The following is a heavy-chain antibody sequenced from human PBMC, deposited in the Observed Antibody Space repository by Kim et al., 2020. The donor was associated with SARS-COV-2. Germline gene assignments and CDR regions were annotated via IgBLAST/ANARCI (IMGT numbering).Heavy chain of an antibody. Sequence: AQKFQGRVTMTRDTSISTAYMELSRLRSDDTAVYYCARDQMAAAASQFDYWGQGTLVTVSS. CDR3: ARDQMAAAASQFDY. J-gene: IGHJ4*02. V-gene: IGHV1-2*02. D-gene: IGHD6-13*01.